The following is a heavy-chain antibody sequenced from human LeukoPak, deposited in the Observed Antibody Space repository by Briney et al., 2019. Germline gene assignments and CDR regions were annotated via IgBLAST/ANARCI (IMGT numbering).Heavy chain of an antibody. V-gene: IGHV3-74*01. J-gene: IGHJ5*02. Sequence: GGSLRLSCAASGFTFSSYGMHWVRRAPGKGLVWVSRINTDGTSTIYADSVKGRFTITRDDAKNTLYLQMNSLRAEDTAVYYCARGIGGWYNWFDPWGQGTLVTVSS. CDR3: ARGIGGWYNWFDP. CDR1: GFTFSSYG. CDR2: INTDGTST. D-gene: IGHD6-19*01.